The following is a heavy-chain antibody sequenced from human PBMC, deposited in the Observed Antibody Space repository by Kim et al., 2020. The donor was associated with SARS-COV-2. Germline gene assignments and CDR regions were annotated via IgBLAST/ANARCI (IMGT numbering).Heavy chain of an antibody. CDR2: IWYDGSNK. V-gene: IGHV3-33*01. Sequence: GGSLRLSCAASGFTFSSYGMHWVRQAPGKGLEWVAVIWYDGSNKYYADSVKGRFTISRDNSKNTLYLQMNSLRAEDTAVYYCARDGAHSSGWYRGAFDYWGQGTLVTVSS. CDR1: GFTFSSYG. CDR3: ARDGAHSSGWYRGAFDY. D-gene: IGHD6-19*01. J-gene: IGHJ4*02.